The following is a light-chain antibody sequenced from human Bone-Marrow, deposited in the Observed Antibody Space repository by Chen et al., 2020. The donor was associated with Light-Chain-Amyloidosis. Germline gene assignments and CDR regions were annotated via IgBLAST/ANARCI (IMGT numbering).Light chain of an antibody. CDR2: DDS. Sequence: SYVLTQPSSVSVAPGQTATIDCGGNNIGSTSVHWYQQTPGQAPPLVVYDDSDRPSGIPERLFGSNSGNTATLTISRVEAGDEAEYYCQVWDRSSDRPVFGGGTKLTVL. V-gene: IGLV3-21*02. CDR1: NIGSTS. CDR3: QVWDRSSDRPV. J-gene: IGLJ3*02.